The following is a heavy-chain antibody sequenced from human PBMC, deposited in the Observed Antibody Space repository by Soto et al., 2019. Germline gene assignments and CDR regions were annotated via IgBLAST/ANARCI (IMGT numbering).Heavy chain of an antibody. CDR2: INHSGST. D-gene: IGHD5-18*01. CDR3: ARVRGYRYGLGFDE. J-gene: IGHJ4*02. V-gene: IGHV4-34*01. CDR1: GGSFSGYY. Sequence: TLSLTCAVYGGSFSGYYWSWIRQPPGKGLEWIGEINHSGSTNYNPSLKSRVTISVDTSKNQFSLKLSSVTAADTAVYYCARVRGYRYGLGFDEWGQGTLVTVYS.